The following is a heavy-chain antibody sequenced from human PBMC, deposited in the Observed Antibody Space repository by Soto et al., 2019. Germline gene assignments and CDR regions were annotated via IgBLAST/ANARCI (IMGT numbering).Heavy chain of an antibody. Sequence: GGSLRLSCAASGFTFRCYGMQWVRQAPGKGLEWLAVISYDGSNKHYADSMKGRFNISRDNSNKTLYLQMNSLRREDTAVYYCAKGQQMAESWGRGTLVTVSS. CDR1: GFTFRCYG. CDR2: ISYDGSNK. V-gene: IGHV3-30*18. CDR3: AKGQQMAES. J-gene: IGHJ5*02. D-gene: IGHD6-13*01.